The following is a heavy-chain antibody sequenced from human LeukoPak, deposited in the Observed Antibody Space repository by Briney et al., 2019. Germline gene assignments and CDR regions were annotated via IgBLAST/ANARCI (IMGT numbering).Heavy chain of an antibody. CDR3: AREGWLRYYFDY. CDR1: GFTVSSNY. J-gene: IGHJ4*02. V-gene: IGHV3-66*01. Sequence: GSLRLSCAASGFTVSSNYMSWVRQAPGKGLEWVSVIYSGGSTYYADSVKGRFTISRDNSKNTLYLQMNSLRAEDTAVYYCAREGWLRYYFDYWGQGTLVTVSS. D-gene: IGHD5-12*01. CDR2: IYSGGST.